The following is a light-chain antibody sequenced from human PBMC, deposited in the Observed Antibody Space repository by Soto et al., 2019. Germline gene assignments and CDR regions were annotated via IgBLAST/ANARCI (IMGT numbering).Light chain of an antibody. Sequence: QSALTQPRSVSGSPGQSVAISCTGSSSDVGGYNYVSWYQQHPGKAPKVMIYDVSKRPSGVPDRFSGSKSGDTASPTITGLQAEDEADYYCCSYAGGPYVFGNGTKVTVL. CDR2: DVS. CDR3: CSYAGGPYV. CDR1: SSDVGGYNY. V-gene: IGLV2-11*01. J-gene: IGLJ1*01.